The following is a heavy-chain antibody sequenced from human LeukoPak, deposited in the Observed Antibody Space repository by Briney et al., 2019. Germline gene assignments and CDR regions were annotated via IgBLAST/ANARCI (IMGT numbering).Heavy chain of an antibody. CDR3: YGASYRFDC. CDR1: GFTFSTFR. V-gene: IGHV3-7*01. CDR2: INEDGSET. Sequence: PGGXLRLSCATSGFTFSTFRMTWVRQAPGKGLEGVANINEDGSETYYVDSVRGRFTISRDNDKKSMHIQMNSLRAEDTAAYYCYGASYRFDCWGQGTRVTVSS. D-gene: IGHD2-2*01. J-gene: IGHJ4*02.